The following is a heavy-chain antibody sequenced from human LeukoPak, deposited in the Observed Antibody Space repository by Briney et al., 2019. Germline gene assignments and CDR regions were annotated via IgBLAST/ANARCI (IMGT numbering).Heavy chain of an antibody. D-gene: IGHD3-3*01. CDR1: GLTFSGYW. Sequence: QPGGSLRLSCAASGLTFSGYWMHWVRQGPEKGLELVSRIDNDGHGIIYADSVKGRFTTSRDNAKNTLYLQMNSLRVEDTAVYYCAAGGGWDPSFGVVTHIDVWGKGTTVAVS. CDR3: AAGGGWDPSFGVVTHIDV. V-gene: IGHV3-74*01. CDR2: IDNDGHGI. J-gene: IGHJ6*03.